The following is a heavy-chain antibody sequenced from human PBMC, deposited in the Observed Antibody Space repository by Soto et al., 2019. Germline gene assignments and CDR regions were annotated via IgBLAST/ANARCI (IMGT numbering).Heavy chain of an antibody. Sequence: SLRLSCTASGFTFGDYAMSWFRQAPGKGLEWVGFIRSKAYGGTTEYAASVKGRFTISRDDSKSIAYLQMNSLKTEDTAVYYCTRDDYDSSVYYYGMDVWGQGTTVTVSS. V-gene: IGHV3-49*03. D-gene: IGHD3-22*01. J-gene: IGHJ6*02. CDR3: TRDDYDSSVYYYGMDV. CDR1: GFTFGDYA. CDR2: IRSKAYGGTT.